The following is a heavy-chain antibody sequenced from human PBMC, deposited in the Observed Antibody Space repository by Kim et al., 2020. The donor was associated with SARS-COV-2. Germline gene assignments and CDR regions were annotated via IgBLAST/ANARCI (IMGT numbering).Heavy chain of an antibody. Sequence: SETLSLNCTVSGASINSSQYYWAWIRQSPGKGLEWIGSIYYSGSTHYSASIKSRVVISLDRSKNRFSLKLTSATVADTAVYYCARLSMVLGGSDECWGRG. D-gene: IGHD2-8*01. J-gene: IGHJ1*01. CDR3: ARLSMVLGGSDEC. V-gene: IGHV4-39*01. CDR1: GASINSSQYY. CDR2: IYYSGST.